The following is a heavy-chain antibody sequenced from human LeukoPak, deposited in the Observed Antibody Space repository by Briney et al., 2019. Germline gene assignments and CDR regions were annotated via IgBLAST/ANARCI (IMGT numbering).Heavy chain of an antibody. D-gene: IGHD3-10*01. V-gene: IGHV4-59*01. CDR2: IYYSGST. Sequence: SETLSLTSTVSGGSISSYYWSWIRQPPGKGLEWIGYIYYSGSTNYNPSLKSRVTISVDTSKNQFSLKLSSVTAADTAVYYCAREGIDYYGSGSYFPPRFDYWGQGTLVTVSS. CDR3: AREGIDYYGSGSYFPPRFDY. J-gene: IGHJ4*02. CDR1: GGSISSYY.